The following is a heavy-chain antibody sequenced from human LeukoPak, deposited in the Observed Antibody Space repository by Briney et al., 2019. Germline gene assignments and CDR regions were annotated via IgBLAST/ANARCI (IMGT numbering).Heavy chain of an antibody. CDR2: ISYDGSNK. D-gene: IGHD3-9*01. J-gene: IGHJ4*02. V-gene: IGHV3-30*18. Sequence: GRSLRLSCAASGFTFSSYGMHWVRQAPGKGLEWVAVISYDGSNKYYADSVKGRFTISRDNSKNTLYLQMNSLRAEDTAVYYCAKGRVAYDILTGLDYWGQGTLVTVSS. CDR3: AKGRVAYDILTGLDY. CDR1: GFTFSSYG.